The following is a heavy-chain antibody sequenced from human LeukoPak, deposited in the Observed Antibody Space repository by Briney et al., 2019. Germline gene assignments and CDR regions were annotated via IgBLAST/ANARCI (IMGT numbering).Heavy chain of an antibody. V-gene: IGHV1-18*01. D-gene: IGHD6-19*01. J-gene: IGHJ4*02. CDR3: AREGDYSSGWDRADY. CDR2: ISAYNGNT. Sequence: GASVKASCKASGYTFTSYGITWVRQASGQGLEWMGWISAYNGNTNHAQKFQDRVTMTTDTSTSTAYMELRSLRSDDTAVYYCAREGDYSSGWDRADYWGRGTLVTVSS. CDR1: GYTFTSYG.